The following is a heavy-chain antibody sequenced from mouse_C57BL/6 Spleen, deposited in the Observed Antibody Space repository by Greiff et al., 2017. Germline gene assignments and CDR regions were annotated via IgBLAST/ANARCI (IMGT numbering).Heavy chain of an antibody. J-gene: IGHJ4*01. CDR3: TTGGRTFYYAMDY. Sequence: VQLKQSGAELVRPGASVKLSCTASGFNIKDYYMHWVKQRPEQGLEWIGRIDPEDGDTEYAPKFQGKATMTADTSSNTAYLQLSSLTSEDTAVYYCTTGGRTFYYAMDYWGQGTSVTVSS. D-gene: IGHD1-1*02. CDR1: GFNIKDYY. CDR2: IDPEDGDT. V-gene: IGHV14-1*01.